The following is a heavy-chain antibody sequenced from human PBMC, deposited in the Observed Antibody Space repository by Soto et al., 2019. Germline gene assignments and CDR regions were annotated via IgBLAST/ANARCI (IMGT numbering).Heavy chain of an antibody. Sequence: GGSLRLSCAASGFTFSSYAMSWVRQAPGKGLEWVGRIKSKTDGGTTDYAAPVKGRFTISRDDSKNTLYLQMNSLKTEDTAVYYCTTVGYSSGWYDLDYWGQGTLVTVSS. CDR2: IKSKTDGGTT. CDR1: GFTFSSYA. D-gene: IGHD6-19*01. V-gene: IGHV3-15*01. CDR3: TTVGYSSGWYDLDY. J-gene: IGHJ4*02.